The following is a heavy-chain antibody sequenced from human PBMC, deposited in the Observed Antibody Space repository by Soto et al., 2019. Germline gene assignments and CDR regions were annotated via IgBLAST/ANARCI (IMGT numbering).Heavy chain of an antibody. D-gene: IGHD1-26*01. CDR2: IYHSGST. J-gene: IGHJ5*02. Sequence: SETLSLTCAVSGVSISSGGYSWSWIRQPPGKGLEWIGYIYHSGSTYYNPSLKSRVTISVDTSKNQFSLKLSSVTAADTAVYYCARGLVGATIGWFDPWGQGTLVTVSS. CDR1: GVSISSGGYS. V-gene: IGHV4-30-2*01. CDR3: ARGLVGATIGWFDP.